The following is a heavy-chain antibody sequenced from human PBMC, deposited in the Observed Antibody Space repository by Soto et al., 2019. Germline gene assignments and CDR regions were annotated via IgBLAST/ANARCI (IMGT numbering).Heavy chain of an antibody. D-gene: IGHD3-22*01. Sequence: QVQLVESGGGLVKPGGSLRLSCAASGFTFSDYYMSWIRQAPGKGLEWVSYISSSSSHTNYADSVKGRFVISRDNAKNSQYLQMNSLRAEDTAVYYCARDRSGDYHGGIIDYWGQGTLVTVSS. CDR3: ARDRSGDYHGGIIDY. CDR1: GFTFSDYY. V-gene: IGHV3-11*05. CDR2: ISSSSSHT. J-gene: IGHJ4*02.